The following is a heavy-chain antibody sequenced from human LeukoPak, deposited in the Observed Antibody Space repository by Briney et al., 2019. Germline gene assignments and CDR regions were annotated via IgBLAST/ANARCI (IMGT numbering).Heavy chain of an antibody. J-gene: IGHJ5*02. Sequence: SHTLSLTCTVSGDSISSGGYPWSWIRQPPGKGLDRIGYIYHSGSTYYNPSLKSRVTISVDRSKNQFSLKLSSVTAADTAVYYCARGSRSGSYYRWFDPWGQGTLVTVSS. CDR1: GDSISSGGYP. D-gene: IGHD1-26*01. CDR2: IYHSGST. CDR3: ARGSRSGSYYRWFDP. V-gene: IGHV4-30-2*01.